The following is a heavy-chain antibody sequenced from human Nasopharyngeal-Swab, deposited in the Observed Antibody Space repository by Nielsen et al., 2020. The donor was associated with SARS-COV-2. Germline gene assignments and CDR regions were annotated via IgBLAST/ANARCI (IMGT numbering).Heavy chain of an antibody. J-gene: IGHJ6*02. CDR1: GYTFTSYA. CDR2: INTNTGNP. D-gene: IGHD3-3*01. Sequence: ASVKVSCKASGYTFTSYAMNWVRQAPGQGLEWMGWINTNTGNPTYAQGFTGRFVFSLDTSVSTAYLQISSLKAEDTAVYYCARDRSTITIFGVVILDREYYYYGMDVWGQGTTVTVSS. CDR3: ARDRSTITIFGVVILDREYYYYGMDV. V-gene: IGHV7-4-1*02.